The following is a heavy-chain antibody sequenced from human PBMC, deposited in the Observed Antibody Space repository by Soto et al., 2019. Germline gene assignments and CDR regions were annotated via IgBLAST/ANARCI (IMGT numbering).Heavy chain of an antibody. CDR2: VGNKANNYAT. D-gene: IGHD2-21*01. J-gene: IGHJ3*01. CDR3: TRGYSSVSIYAFDV. CDR1: TFPFTDHY. V-gene: IGHV3-72*01. Sequence: EAQLVESGGGLVHPGGSLRLSCAASTFPFTDHYIDWVRQAPGKGLEWVGRVGNKANNYATEYGASVKGRFIISRDDSKKSLYLQMNSLETEDTALYYYTRGYSSVSIYAFDVWGPGTMVTVSS.